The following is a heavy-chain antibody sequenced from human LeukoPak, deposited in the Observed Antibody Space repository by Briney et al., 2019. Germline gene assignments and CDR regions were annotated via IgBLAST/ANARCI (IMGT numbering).Heavy chain of an antibody. CDR1: GYTFTSYY. D-gene: IGHD3-22*01. V-gene: IGHV1-46*01. CDR2: INPSGGST. J-gene: IGHJ4*02. CDR3: VRQYYHYSSDYYWAPDY. Sequence: GASVKVSCKASGYTFTSYYLHWVRQAPGQGLEWMGIINPSGGSTSYAQKFQGRVTMTRDMSTSTVYMDLSSLRSEDTAVYYCVRQYYHYSSDYYWAPDYWSQGTLVTVSS.